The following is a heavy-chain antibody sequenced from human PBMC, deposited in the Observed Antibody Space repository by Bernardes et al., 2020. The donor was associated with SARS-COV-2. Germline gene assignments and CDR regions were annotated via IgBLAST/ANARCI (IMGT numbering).Heavy chain of an antibody. V-gene: IGHV4-39*01. CDR3: ARRSIAVAGTPGYGMDV. CDR1: GGSINSSNYY. D-gene: IGHD6-19*01. Sequence: SETLSLTCTVAGGSINSSNYYWGWIRQPTGKGLEWIGTVYYSGRPYYSPSLTSRVTISVDTSKNQFSLRLNSVTAADTAVYYCARRSIAVAGTPGYGMDVWGKGTTVTVSS. CDR2: VYYSGRP. J-gene: IGHJ6*04.